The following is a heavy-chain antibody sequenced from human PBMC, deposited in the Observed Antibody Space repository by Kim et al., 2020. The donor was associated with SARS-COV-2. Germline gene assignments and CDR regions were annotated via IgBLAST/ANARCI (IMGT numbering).Heavy chain of an antibody. Sequence: PPPKGRVTISVDTSKHQFSLKLSSVTAADTAVYYCARARITMIVVVKSFDYWGQGTLVTVSS. CDR3: ARARITMIVVVKSFDY. D-gene: IGHD3-22*01. V-gene: IGHV4-31*02. J-gene: IGHJ4*02.